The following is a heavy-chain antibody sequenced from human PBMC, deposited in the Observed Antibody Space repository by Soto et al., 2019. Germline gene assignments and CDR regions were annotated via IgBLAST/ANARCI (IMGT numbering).Heavy chain of an antibody. J-gene: IGHJ4*02. CDR3: ARGPDDSDVPRWDH. Sequence: QVQLVQSGPEVRKPGASVRLSCATSGYNFTQYYIHWVRQAPGQGLAWMGIINLRGGTTEYAHKFRGRVTVTGDTSTRTAYMELSSLRSEDTAVYFCARGPDDSDVPRWDHWGQGTLITVS. V-gene: IGHV1-46*01. CDR2: INLRGGTT. D-gene: IGHD4-17*01. CDR1: GYNFTQYY.